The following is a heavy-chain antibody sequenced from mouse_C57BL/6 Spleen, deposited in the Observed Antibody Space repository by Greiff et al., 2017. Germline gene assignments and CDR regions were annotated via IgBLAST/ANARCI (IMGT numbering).Heavy chain of an antibody. Sequence: QVQLQQSGPELVKPGASVKISCKASGYAFSSSWMNWVKQRPGKGLEWIGRIYPGDGDTNYNGKFKGKATLTAVKSSSTAYMQLSSLTSEDSAVYFCAIPSYYYGSSHFDYWGQGTTLTVSS. J-gene: IGHJ2*01. CDR1: GYAFSSSW. CDR2: IYPGDGDT. D-gene: IGHD1-1*01. V-gene: IGHV1-82*01. CDR3: AIPSYYYGSSHFDY.